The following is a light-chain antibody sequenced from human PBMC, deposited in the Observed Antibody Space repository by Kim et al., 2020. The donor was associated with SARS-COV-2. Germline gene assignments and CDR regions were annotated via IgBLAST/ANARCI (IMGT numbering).Light chain of an antibody. CDR1: SLRMSY. V-gene: IGLV3-19*01. J-gene: IGLJ3*02. CDR3: NSRDSDSYHVV. CDR2: GKS. Sequence: SSELTQDPAVSVALGQTVTITCQGDSLRMSYASWYQQKPGQAPLLVIYGKSSRPSGIPDRFSGSSSGSRASLTITGAQAEDEADYYCNSRDSDSYHVVFGGGTKLTVL.